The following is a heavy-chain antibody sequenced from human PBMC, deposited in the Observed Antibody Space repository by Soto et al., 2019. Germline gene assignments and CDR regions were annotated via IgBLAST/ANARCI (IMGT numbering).Heavy chain of an antibody. CDR2: IYSGGST. J-gene: IGHJ4*02. CDR1: GFTVSSNY. V-gene: IGHV3-66*01. Sequence: EVQLVESGGGLVQPGGSLRLSCAASGFTVSSNYMSWVRQAPGKGLEWVSVIYSGGSTYYADSVKGRFTISRDNSKNTLYLQMNSLRAEDTAVYYCARGATGMVRGVITDDYWGQGTLVTVSS. D-gene: IGHD3-10*01. CDR3: ARGATGMVRGVITDDY.